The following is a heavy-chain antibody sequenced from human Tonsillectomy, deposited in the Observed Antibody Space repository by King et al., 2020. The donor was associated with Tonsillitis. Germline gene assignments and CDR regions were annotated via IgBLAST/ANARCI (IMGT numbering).Heavy chain of an antibody. CDR2: INAGNGKT. CDR3: ARDAGHIAVVIDDGAYWFDP. Sequence: VQLVQSGAEVKKPGASVKISCKASGYTFNDYAIHWVRQAPGQRPEWMGWINAGNGKTKSSQKFQDRVTLTRDTSASIAYMELSSLKSEDTGVYYCARDAGHIAVVIDDGAYWFDPWGQGTLVIVSS. D-gene: IGHD2-21*01. J-gene: IGHJ5*02. V-gene: IGHV1-3*01. CDR1: GYTFNDYA.